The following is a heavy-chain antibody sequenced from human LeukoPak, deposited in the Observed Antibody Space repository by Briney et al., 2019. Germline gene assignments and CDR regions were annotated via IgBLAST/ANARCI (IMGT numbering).Heavy chain of an antibody. J-gene: IGHJ4*02. CDR2: IWNDGSNK. Sequence: GTPLRLSCEASGFTFSVYGMHWVRQAPGKGLEWVAVIWNDGSNKYYADSVKGRFTISRDNSKNTLYLQMNSLRTEDMAVYYCARAVGPFDYWGQGTLVTVSS. CDR3: ARAVGPFDY. CDR1: GFTFSVYG. D-gene: IGHD2-15*01. V-gene: IGHV3-33*01.